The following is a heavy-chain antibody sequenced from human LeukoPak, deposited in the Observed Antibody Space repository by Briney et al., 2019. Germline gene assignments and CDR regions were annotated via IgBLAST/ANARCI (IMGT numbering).Heavy chain of an antibody. CDR1: GFTFSSYA. J-gene: IGHJ4*02. CDR3: ARRYYGSATYRLPYDY. CDR2: ISYDGSNK. D-gene: IGHD3-22*01. Sequence: TGGSLRLSCAASGFTFSSYAMHWVRQAPGKGLEWVAVISYDGSNKYYADSVKGRFTISRDNSKNTLYLQMNSLRAEDTAVYYCARRYYGSATYRLPYDYWGQGTLVTVSS. V-gene: IGHV3-30-3*01.